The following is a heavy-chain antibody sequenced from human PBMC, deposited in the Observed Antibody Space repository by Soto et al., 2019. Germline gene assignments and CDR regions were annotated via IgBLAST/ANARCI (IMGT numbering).Heavy chain of an antibody. CDR1: GGTFSSYT. CDR2: IIPILGIA. D-gene: IGHD3-10*01. Sequence: QVQLVQSGAEVKKPGSSVKVSCKASGGTFSSYTISWVRQAPGQGLEWMGRIIPILGIANYAQKFQGRVTITADKSSSTPYVELSSRRSGDTAVYYCARAHYYGSGSYPSDWFDPWGQGTLVIVSS. J-gene: IGHJ5*02. V-gene: IGHV1-69*02. CDR3: ARAHYYGSGSYPSDWFDP.